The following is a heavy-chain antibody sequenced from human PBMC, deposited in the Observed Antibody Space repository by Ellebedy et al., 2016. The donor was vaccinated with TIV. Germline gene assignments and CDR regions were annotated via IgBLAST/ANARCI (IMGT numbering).Heavy chain of an antibody. CDR2: IYSVADGGDT. CDR3: ARDPVGVGPAFDV. CDR1: GFTVSTNY. D-gene: IGHD4-23*01. Sequence: PGGSLRLSCAASGFTVSTNYMNWVRQAPGEGLEWVSVIYSVADGGDTYYADSVKGRFTISRDNSKDTLYLQMNSLRAEDTAIYYCARDPVGVGPAFDVWGQGTMVTVSS. V-gene: IGHV3-53*01. J-gene: IGHJ3*01.